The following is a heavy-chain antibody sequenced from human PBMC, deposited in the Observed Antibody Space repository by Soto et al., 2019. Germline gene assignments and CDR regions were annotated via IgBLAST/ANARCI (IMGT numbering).Heavy chain of an antibody. CDR3: AKDLSPYVGSSPPKENNWFDP. CDR1: GFTFSSYA. CDR2: ISGSGGST. Sequence: GGSLRLSCAASGFTFSSYAMSWVRQAPGKGLEWVSAISGSGGSTYYADSVKGRFTISRDNSKNTLYLQMNSLRAEDTAVYYCAKDLSPYVGSSPPKENNWFDPWGQGTLVTVSS. J-gene: IGHJ5*02. V-gene: IGHV3-23*01. D-gene: IGHD6-6*01.